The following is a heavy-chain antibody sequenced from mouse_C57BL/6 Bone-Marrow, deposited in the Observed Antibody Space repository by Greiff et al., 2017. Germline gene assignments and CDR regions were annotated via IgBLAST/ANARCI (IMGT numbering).Heavy chain of an antibody. Sequence: QVHVKQSGAELVKPGASVKVSCKASGYTFTSYWMHWVKQRPGQGLAWIGRIHPSDSDTNYNQKFKGKATLTVDQSSSSACMQLSSLTSEDSAVYYCAIGCLTVVSHGDYFDYWGQGTTLTVSS. CDR3: AIGCLTVVSHGDYFDY. D-gene: IGHD1-1*01. CDR1: GYTFTSYW. J-gene: IGHJ2*01. CDR2: IHPSDSDT. V-gene: IGHV1-74*01.